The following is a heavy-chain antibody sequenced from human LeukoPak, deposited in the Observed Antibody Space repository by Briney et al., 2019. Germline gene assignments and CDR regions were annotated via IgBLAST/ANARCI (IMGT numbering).Heavy chain of an antibody. J-gene: IGHJ4*02. CDR2: ISDSGST. V-gene: IGHV4-30-4*01. CDR3: AREHPRGEVDDFDY. CDR1: GGSISSRDYY. D-gene: IGHD3-16*01. Sequence: SETLSLTCTVSGGSISSRDYYWSWIRQPPGQGLEWIGYISDSGSTRYNPSLKSRVIISVDTSKNHFSLKLTSVTAADTAVYYCAREHPRGEVDDFDYWGQGTLVTVSS.